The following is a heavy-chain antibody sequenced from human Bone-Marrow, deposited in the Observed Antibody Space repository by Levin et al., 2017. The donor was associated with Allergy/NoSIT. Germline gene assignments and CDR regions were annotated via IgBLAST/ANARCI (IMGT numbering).Heavy chain of an antibody. CDR2: ISSSGGNT. V-gene: IGHV3-23*01. J-gene: IGHJ4*02. Sequence: GASVKVSCAASGFTFTKYVFTWVRQAPGKGLEWVSAISSSGGNTYYADSVKGRFTISRDNSKNTLYLQMTSLRAEDTAIYYCAKDSLGDSSAWYYFDSWGQGSLVTVSS. CDR3: AKDSLGDSSAWYYFDS. CDR1: GFTFTKYV. D-gene: IGHD3-22*01.